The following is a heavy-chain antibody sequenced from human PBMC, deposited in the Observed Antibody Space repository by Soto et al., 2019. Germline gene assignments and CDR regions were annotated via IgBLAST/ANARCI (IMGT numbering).Heavy chain of an antibody. D-gene: IGHD3-3*02. J-gene: IGHJ6*02. CDR3: ARHFSGIRSTHYGMDV. CDR2: IDPSDSYT. CDR1: GYSFTSYW. Sequence: GDSLKISCKGSGYSFTSYWITWVRQMHGKGLEWMGRIDPSDSYTNYSPSFQGHVTISADKSISTAYLQWSSLKASDTAMYYYARHFSGIRSTHYGMDVWGQGTTVTVSS. V-gene: IGHV5-10-1*01.